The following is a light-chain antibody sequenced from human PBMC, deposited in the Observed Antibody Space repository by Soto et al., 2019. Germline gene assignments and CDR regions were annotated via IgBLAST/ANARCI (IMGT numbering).Light chain of an antibody. V-gene: IGLV2-14*01. Sequence: QSVLTQPASVSGSPGQSITISCTGTSSDVGGYEYVSWYQQHAGKAPKLMIYEVSNRPSGVSNRFSGSKSGNTASLTISGLQAEDEADYYCTSYTSSSTVVFGGGTKLTVL. CDR3: TSYTSSSTVV. CDR1: SSDVGGYEY. CDR2: EVS. J-gene: IGLJ3*02.